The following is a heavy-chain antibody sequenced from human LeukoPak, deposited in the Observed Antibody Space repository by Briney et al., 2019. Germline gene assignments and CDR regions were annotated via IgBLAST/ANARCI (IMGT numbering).Heavy chain of an antibody. J-gene: IGHJ5*02. Sequence: GGSLRLSCAASGFTFSSYSMTWVRQAPEKGLEWVSYISSSSSTIYYADSVKGRFTISRDNAKNSLYLQMNGLRDEDTAVYYCAREGFFESYLWFDPWGQGTLVTVSS. V-gene: IGHV3-48*02. CDR1: GFTFSSYS. CDR2: ISSSSSTI. D-gene: IGHD3-3*01. CDR3: AREGFFESYLWFDP.